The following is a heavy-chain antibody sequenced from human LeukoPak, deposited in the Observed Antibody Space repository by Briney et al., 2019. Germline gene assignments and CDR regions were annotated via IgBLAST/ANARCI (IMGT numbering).Heavy chain of an antibody. Sequence: ASVKVSCKASGGTFSSYAISWVRPAPGQGLEWMGGIIPIFGTANYAQKFQGRVTITTDESTSTAYMELSSLRSEDTAVYYCVRGQFYYDSSGYVFDSWGQGTLVTVAS. J-gene: IGHJ4*02. V-gene: IGHV1-69*05. CDR2: IIPIFGTA. D-gene: IGHD3-22*01. CDR3: VRGQFYYDSSGYVFDS. CDR1: GGTFSSYA.